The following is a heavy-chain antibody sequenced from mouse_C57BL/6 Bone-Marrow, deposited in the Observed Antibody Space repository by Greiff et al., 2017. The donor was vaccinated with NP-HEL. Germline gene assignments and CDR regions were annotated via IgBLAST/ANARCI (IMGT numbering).Heavy chain of an antibody. CDR2: ISSGGSYT. J-gene: IGHJ2*01. Sequence: EVKLMESGGDLVKSGGSLKLSCAASGFTFSSYGMSWVRQTPDKRLEWVATISSGGSYTYYPDSVKGRFTISRDNAKNTLYLQMSSLKSEDTAMYYCARQGYDRNYWGQGTTLTVSS. CDR1: GFTFSSYG. CDR3: ARQGYDRNY. D-gene: IGHD2-2*01. V-gene: IGHV5-6*01.